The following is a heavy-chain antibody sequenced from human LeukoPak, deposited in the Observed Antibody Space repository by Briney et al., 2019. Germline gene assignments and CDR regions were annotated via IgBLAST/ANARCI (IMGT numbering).Heavy chain of an antibody. CDR2: MNPNSGNT. CDR3: ARGHNSYWFDP. Sequence: ASVKVSCKASGYTFTSYDINWVRQATGQGLEWMGWMNPNSGNTGYAQKFQGRVTITRNTSISTAYMELSSLRPEDTAVYYCARGHNSYWFDPWGQGTLVTVSS. V-gene: IGHV1-8*03. CDR1: GYTFTSYD. J-gene: IGHJ5*02. D-gene: IGHD4-23*01.